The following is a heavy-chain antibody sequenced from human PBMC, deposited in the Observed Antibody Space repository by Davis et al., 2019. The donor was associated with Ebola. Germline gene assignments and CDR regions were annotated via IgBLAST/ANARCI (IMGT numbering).Heavy chain of an antibody. CDR2: IYYSGST. V-gene: IGHV4-59*01. Sequence: PSETLSLTCSVSGGSIRSSYWSWIRQPPGKGLEWIGYIYYSGSTNYNPSLKSRVSISVDTSKNHFSLKLSPVTAADAAVYYCAREVRWGEGMDVWGQGTTVTVSS. CDR1: GGSIRSSY. CDR3: AREVRWGEGMDV. J-gene: IGHJ6*02. D-gene: IGHD3-10*01.